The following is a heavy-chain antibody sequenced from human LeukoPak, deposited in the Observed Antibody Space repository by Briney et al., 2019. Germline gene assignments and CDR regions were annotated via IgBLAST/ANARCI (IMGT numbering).Heavy chain of an antibody. D-gene: IGHD6-13*01. CDR2: ISPSGGTT. V-gene: IGHV1-46*01. Sequence: ASVKVSCKTSGHTFSTYYIYWVRQAPGQGLEWMGIISPSGGTTGYAQNFQGRLTMTRDTSTSIVYMELSSLTSEDTAVYYCASGYSSSWLDYWGQGTLVTVSS. CDR1: GHTFSTYY. J-gene: IGHJ4*02. CDR3: ASGYSSSWLDY.